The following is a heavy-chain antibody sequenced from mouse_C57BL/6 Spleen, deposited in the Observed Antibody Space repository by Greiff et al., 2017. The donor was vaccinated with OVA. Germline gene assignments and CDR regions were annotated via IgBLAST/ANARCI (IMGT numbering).Heavy chain of an antibody. V-gene: IGHV1-82*01. CDR2: IYPGDGDT. CDR3: ARNYYDYGGDY. Sequence: VQLQQSGPELVKPGASVKISCKASGYAFSSSWMNWVKQRPGKGLEWIGRIYPGDGDTNYNGKFKGKATLTADKSSSTAYMQLSSLTSEDSAVYFCARNYYDYGGDYWGQGTSVTVSS. CDR1: GYAFSSSW. J-gene: IGHJ4*01. D-gene: IGHD2-4*01.